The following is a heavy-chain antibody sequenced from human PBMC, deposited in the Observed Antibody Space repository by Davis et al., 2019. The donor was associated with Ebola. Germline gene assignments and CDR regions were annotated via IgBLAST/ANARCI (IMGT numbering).Heavy chain of an antibody. J-gene: IGHJ4*02. D-gene: IGHD1-1*01. Sequence: ASVKVSCKASGYTFTNYGITWVRQAPGQGLEWMGWINPHNGNTNYAQNVRGRVIMTTDTATTTAYMEVGGLRSDDTAVYYCARAQFPTTSDHWGQGTLVTVSS. CDR1: GYTFTNYG. V-gene: IGHV1-18*04. CDR2: INPHNGNT. CDR3: ARAQFPTTSDH.